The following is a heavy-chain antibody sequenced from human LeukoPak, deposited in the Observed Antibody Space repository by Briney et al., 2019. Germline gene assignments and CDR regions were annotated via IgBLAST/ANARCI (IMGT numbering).Heavy chain of an antibody. D-gene: IGHD1-26*01. CDR1: GITFSSYS. CDR2: ISSSSGTM. J-gene: IGHJ5*02. CDR3: ARGSGSYSFNLLGFDP. Sequence: PGGSLRLSCAASGITFSSYSMNWVRQAPGKGLEWVSYISSSSGTMYYADSVKGRFTISRDSAKNSLYLQMNSLRAEDTAVYYCARGSGSYSFNLLGFDPWGQGTLVTVSS. V-gene: IGHV3-48*01.